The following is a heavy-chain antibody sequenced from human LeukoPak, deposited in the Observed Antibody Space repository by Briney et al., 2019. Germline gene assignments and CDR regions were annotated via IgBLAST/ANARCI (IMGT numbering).Heavy chain of an antibody. J-gene: IGHJ4*02. CDR2: IYHSGST. D-gene: IGHD6-19*01. V-gene: IGHV4-59*01. Sequence: PSETLSLTCTVSGGSISTYYWNWIRQPPGKGLEWIGYIYHSGSTNYNPSLQSRVTISVDTSKNQFSLKLSSVTAADTAVYYCAREAVAGKGPYFDYWGQGTLVTVSS. CDR3: AREAVAGKGPYFDY. CDR1: GGSISTYY.